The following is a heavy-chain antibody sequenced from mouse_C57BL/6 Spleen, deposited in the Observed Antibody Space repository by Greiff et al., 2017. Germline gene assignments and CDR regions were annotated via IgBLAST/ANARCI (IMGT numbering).Heavy chain of an antibody. CDR3: ARSSYGYDEGYAMDY. D-gene: IGHD2-2*01. CDR1: GYTFTSYT. J-gene: IGHJ4*01. CDR2: INPSSGYT. Sequence: QVQLQQSGAALARPGASVKMSCKASGYTFTSYTMHWVKQRPGQGLEWIGYINPSSGYTKYNQKFKDKATLTADKSSSTAYMQLSSLTSEDSAVYYCARSSYGYDEGYAMDYWGQGTSVTVSS. V-gene: IGHV1-4*01.